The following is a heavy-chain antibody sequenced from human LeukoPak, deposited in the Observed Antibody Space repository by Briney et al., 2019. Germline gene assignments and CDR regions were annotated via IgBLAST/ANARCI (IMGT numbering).Heavy chain of an antibody. CDR3: AKDMEYSSGWTYYFDY. CDR1: GFTFSSYA. Sequence: PGGSLRLSCAASGFTFSSYAMSWVRQAPGKGLEWVSAISGSGGSTYYADSVKGRFTISRVNSKNTLYLQMNSLRAEDTAVYYCAKDMEYSSGWTYYFDYWGQGTLVTVAS. J-gene: IGHJ4*02. D-gene: IGHD6-19*01. CDR2: ISGSGGST. V-gene: IGHV3-23*01.